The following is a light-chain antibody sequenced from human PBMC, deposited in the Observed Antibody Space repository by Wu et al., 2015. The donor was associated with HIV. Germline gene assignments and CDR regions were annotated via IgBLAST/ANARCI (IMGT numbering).Light chain of an antibody. CDR3: QKYNTAPWT. J-gene: IGKJ1*01. V-gene: IGKV3D-15*01. Sequence: EVLLTQSPGTLSVSPGETVTLSCRASQDLKQHIAWYQQRPGQAPRLLIYGASTRATGIPDKFSGSGSGTDFTLTISSLQSEDVATYYCQKYNTAPWTFGQGTKVEMK. CDR1: QDLKQH. CDR2: GAS.